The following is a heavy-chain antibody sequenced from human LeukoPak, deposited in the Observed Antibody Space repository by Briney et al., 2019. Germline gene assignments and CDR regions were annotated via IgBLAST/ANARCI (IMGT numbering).Heavy chain of an antibody. CDR2: IIPILGIA. CDR3: ASLIAARPIDYYYYGMDV. CDR1: GGTFSSYA. D-gene: IGHD6-6*01. Sequence: SVKVSCKASGGTFSSYAISWVRQAPGQGLEWMGRIIPILGIANYAQKFQGRVTITADKSTSTAYMELSSLRSEDTAVYYCASLIAARPIDYYYYGMDVWGQGTTVTVSS. V-gene: IGHV1-69*04. J-gene: IGHJ6*02.